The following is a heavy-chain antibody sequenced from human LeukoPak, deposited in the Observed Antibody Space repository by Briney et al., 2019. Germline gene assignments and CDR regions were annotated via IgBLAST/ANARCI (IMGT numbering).Heavy chain of an antibody. CDR3: ARAVSSGYYNLYFDF. CDR1: GFTFGSYW. D-gene: IGHD3-3*01. Sequence: PGGSLRLSCAASGFTFGSYWMNWVRQAPGKGLEWVANIRQDGSEKFYVDSVKGRFTISRDNAKNLVYLQMNSLRAEDTAVYYCARAVSSGYYNLYFDFWGQGTLVTVSS. J-gene: IGHJ4*02. CDR2: IRQDGSEK. V-gene: IGHV3-7*04.